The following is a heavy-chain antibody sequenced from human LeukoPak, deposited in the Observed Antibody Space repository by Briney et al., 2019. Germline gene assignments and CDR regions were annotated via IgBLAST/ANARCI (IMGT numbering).Heavy chain of an antibody. V-gene: IGHV1-69*13. J-gene: IGHJ4*02. CDR1: GGTFSSYA. CDR2: IIPIFGTA. CDR3: ARDLGVVGATEFDY. D-gene: IGHD1-26*01. Sequence: GASVKVSCKASGGTFSSYAISWVRQAPGQGLEWMGGIIPIFGTANHAQKFQGRVTITADESTSTAYMELSSLRSEDTAVYYCARDLGVVGATEFDYWGQGTLVTVSS.